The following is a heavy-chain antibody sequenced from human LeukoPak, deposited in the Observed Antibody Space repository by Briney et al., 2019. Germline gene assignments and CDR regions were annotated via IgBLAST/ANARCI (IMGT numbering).Heavy chain of an antibody. J-gene: IGHJ4*02. CDR2: IYYSGST. V-gene: IGHV4-39*01. D-gene: IGHD3-3*01. Sequence: SSYAMSWVRQPPGKGLEWIGSIYYSGSTYYNPSLKSRVTMSVDKSKNQFSLKLSSVTAKDTAVYYCASLRERSYYARGFDYWGQGTLVTVSS. CDR3: ASLRERSYYARGFDY. CDR1: SSYA.